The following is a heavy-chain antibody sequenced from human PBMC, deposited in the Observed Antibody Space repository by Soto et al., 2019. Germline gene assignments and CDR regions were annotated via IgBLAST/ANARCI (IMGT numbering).Heavy chain of an antibody. J-gene: IGHJ6*03. CDR1: GFTFSSYA. D-gene: IGHD2-15*01. Sequence: GGSLRLSCAASGFTFSSYAMSWVRQAPGKGLGWVSAISGSGGSTYYADSVKGRFTISRDNSKNTLYLQMNSLRAEDTAVYYCAKGYCSGGSCYGGNYYYYMDVWGKGTTVTVSS. CDR3: AKGYCSGGSCYGGNYYYYMDV. CDR2: ISGSGGST. V-gene: IGHV3-23*01.